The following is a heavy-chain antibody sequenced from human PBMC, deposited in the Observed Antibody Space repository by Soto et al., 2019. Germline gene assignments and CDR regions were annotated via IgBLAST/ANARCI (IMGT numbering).Heavy chain of an antibody. V-gene: IGHV1-18*01. CDR2: ISAYNGNT. CDR1: GYTFTSYG. J-gene: IGHJ5*02. D-gene: IGHD2-8*01. Sequence: ASVKVSCKASGYTFTSYGISWVRQAPGQGLEWMGWISAYNGNTNYAQKLQGRVTMTTDTSTSTAYMELRSLRSDDTAVYYCARGIVLMGYAYDHPNWFDPWGQGTLVTVSS. CDR3: ARGIVLMGYAYDHPNWFDP.